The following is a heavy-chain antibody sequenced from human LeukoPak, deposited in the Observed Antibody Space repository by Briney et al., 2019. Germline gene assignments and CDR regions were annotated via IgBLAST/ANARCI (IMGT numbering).Heavy chain of an antibody. CDR2: IKSDGSSP. V-gene: IGHV3-74*01. Sequence: GGSLRLSCAASGFTFSSYAMHWVRQAPGKGLVWVSRIKSDGSSPAYADSVRGRFTISRDNAKNTLYLQMNSLRADDTAMYYCAALDHGHDFWGQGTLVTVSS. J-gene: IGHJ4*02. CDR1: GFTFSSYA. CDR3: AALDHGHDF.